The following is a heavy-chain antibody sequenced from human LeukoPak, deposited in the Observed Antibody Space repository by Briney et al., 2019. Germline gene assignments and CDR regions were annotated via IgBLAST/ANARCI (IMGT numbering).Heavy chain of an antibody. V-gene: IGHV3-21*01. D-gene: IGHD2-15*01. CDR1: GFMFSSYT. CDR3: AREVVAAIYYYMDV. Sequence: GGSLRLSCAASGFMFSSYTINWVRQPPGKGLEWVSSISSSSSYIHYADSVKGRFTISRDNAKNSLYLQMNSLRAEDTAVYYCAREVVAAIYYYMDVWGKGTTVTISS. CDR2: ISSSSSYI. J-gene: IGHJ6*03.